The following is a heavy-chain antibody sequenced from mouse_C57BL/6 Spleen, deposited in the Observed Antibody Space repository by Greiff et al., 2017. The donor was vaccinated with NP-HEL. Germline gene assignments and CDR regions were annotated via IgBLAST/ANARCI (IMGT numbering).Heavy chain of an antibody. CDR2: IYPRSGNT. CDR3: AISYYGSSYGY. D-gene: IGHD1-1*01. V-gene: IGHV1-81*01. J-gene: IGHJ2*01. Sequence: QVQLKESGAELARPGASVKLSCKASGYTFTSYGISWVKQRTGQGLEWIGEIYPRSGNTYYNEKFKGKATLTADKSSSTAYMELRSLTSEDSAVYFCAISYYGSSYGYWGQGTTLTVSS. CDR1: GYTFTSYG.